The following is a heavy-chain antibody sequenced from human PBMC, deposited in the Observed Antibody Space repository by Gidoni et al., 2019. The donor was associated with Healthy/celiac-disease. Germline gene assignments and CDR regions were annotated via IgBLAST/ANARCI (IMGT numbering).Heavy chain of an antibody. CDR3: AMPSITIFGVVNYGMDV. D-gene: IGHD3-3*01. CDR1: GYSFTSYW. Sequence: EVQLVQSGAEVKKPGESLKISCKGSGYSFTSYWIGWVSQMPGKGLEWMGIIYPGDSDTRYSPSFQGQVTISADKSISTAYLQWSSLKASDTAMYYCAMPSITIFGVVNYGMDVWGQGTTVTVSS. J-gene: IGHJ6*02. V-gene: IGHV5-51*01. CDR2: IYPGDSDT.